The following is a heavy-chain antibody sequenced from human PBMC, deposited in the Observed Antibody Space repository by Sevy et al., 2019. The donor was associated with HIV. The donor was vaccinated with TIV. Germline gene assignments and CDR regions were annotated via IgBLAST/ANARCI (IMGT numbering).Heavy chain of an antibody. CDR3: AKSMDTVTTLDY. V-gene: IGHV3-30*18. J-gene: IGHJ4*02. CDR2: ISKDGSNQ. D-gene: IGHD4-17*01. Sequence: GGSLRLSCAASKFTFSLYGMHWVRQAPGKGLEGVALISKDGSNQYYADSGKRLFTVTRDNTNNTLYLQLDSLGTEDTAMYYWAKSMDTVTTLDYWGPGTLVTVSS. CDR1: KFTFSLYG.